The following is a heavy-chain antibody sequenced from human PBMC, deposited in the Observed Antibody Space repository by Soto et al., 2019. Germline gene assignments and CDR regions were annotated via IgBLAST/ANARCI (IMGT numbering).Heavy chain of an antibody. D-gene: IGHD3-22*01. CDR3: ARSNYYDSSGYYLEYYFDY. V-gene: IGHV5-51*01. CDR2: IYPGDSDT. Sequence: ISGKGSGYNITSYWIGWVRQKPGKGLEWMGIIYPGDSDTRYSPSFQGQVTISADKSISTAYLQWSSLKASDTAMYYCARSNYYDSSGYYLEYYFDYWGQGTLVTVSS. CDR1: GYNITSYW. J-gene: IGHJ4*02.